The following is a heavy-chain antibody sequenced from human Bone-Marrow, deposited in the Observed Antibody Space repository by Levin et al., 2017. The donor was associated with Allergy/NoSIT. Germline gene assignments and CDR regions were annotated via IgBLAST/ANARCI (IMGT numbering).Heavy chain of an antibody. D-gene: IGHD4-11*01. J-gene: IGHJ3*02. Sequence: GGSLRLSCAASGFSFSSYAMNWVRQAPGKGLEWVSSITGVGSGTTHADSVKGRFTISRDNSKNTLYLQMSGLRAEDTAIYFCAKDSGTLTSHIGAFDIWGQGTMVTVSS. CDR2: ITGVGSGT. V-gene: IGHV3-23*01. CDR1: GFSFSSYA. CDR3: AKDSGTLTSHIGAFDI.